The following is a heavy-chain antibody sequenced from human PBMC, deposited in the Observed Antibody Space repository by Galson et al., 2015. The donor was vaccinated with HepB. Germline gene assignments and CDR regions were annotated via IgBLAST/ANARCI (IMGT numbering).Heavy chain of an antibody. CDR3: ARRGGNFDL. V-gene: IGHV4-39*02. CDR2: IFYTGST. J-gene: IGHJ2*01. CDR1: GGSISSIGHY. D-gene: IGHD2-15*01. Sequence: SEPLSLTCTVSGGSISSIGHYWGWIRQPPGKGLEWIGTIFYTGSTYYNPSLQSRVTISVDTSKNLFSLKVTSVTAADTAVYYCARRGGNFDLWGRGTLVTVSS.